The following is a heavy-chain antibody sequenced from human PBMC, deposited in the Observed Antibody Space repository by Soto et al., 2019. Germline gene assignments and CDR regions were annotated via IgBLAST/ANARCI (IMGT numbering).Heavy chain of an antibody. D-gene: IGHD4-17*01. V-gene: IGHV3-74*01. CDR3: ARTTRSYYGDYVGRFDY. Sequence: AGSLRLSCAASGFTFSSYWMDWVRRAPGEGLVWVSRINSDESSTNYADSVKGRFTISRDNAKNTLYLQMNSLRAEDTAVYYCARTTRSYYGDYVGRFDYWGQGTLVTVSS. CDR1: GFTFSSYW. J-gene: IGHJ4*02. CDR2: INSDESST.